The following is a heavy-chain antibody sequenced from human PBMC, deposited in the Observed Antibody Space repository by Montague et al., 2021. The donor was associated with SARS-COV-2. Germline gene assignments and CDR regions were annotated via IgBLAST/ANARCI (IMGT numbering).Heavy chain of an antibody. CDR1: GGSFSDYF. CDR2: INHRGTS. CDR3: ARGRQHFNMIVVVMTGGEYYFDY. V-gene: IGHV4-34*01. J-gene: IGHJ4*02. Sequence: SETLSLTSAVYGGSFSDYFWTWIRQPPGKGLEWIGEINHRGTSNYNPSLKSRVSISVDTSKNQFSLYLGSVTAADTAVYYCARGRQHFNMIVVVMTGGEYYFDYWGPGTLVTVSS. D-gene: IGHD3-22*01.